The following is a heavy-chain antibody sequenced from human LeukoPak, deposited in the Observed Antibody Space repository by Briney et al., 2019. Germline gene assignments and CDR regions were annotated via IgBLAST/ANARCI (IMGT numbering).Heavy chain of an antibody. CDR1: GFTFSSYW. CDR3: ARVLTLRGWFDP. Sequence: GGPLRLSCAASGFTFSSYWMHWVRQAPGKGLVWVSRINSDGSSTSYADSVKGRFTISRDNAKNTLYLQMNSLRAEDTAVYYCARVLTLRGWFDPWGQGTLVTVSS. CDR2: INSDGSST. V-gene: IGHV3-74*01. J-gene: IGHJ5*02.